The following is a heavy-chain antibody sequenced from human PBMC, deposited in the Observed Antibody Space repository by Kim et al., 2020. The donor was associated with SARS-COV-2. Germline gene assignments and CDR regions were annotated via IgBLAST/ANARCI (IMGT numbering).Heavy chain of an antibody. D-gene: IGHD4-17*01. V-gene: IGHV3-30-3*01. CDR1: GFTFSSYA. CDR3: ARDSGAAFDY. J-gene: IGHJ4*02. Sequence: LSLTCAASGFTFSSYAMHWVRQAPGKGLEWVAIISYDGSNKYYADSVKGRFTISRDNSKNTLYLQMNSLRAEDTAVYYCARDSGAAFDYWGQGTLVTVSS. CDR2: ISYDGSNK.